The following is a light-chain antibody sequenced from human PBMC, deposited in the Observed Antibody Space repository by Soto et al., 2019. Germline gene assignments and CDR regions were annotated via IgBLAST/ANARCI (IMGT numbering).Light chain of an antibody. J-gene: IGKJ1*01. V-gene: IGKV1-5*03. Sequence: DIQMTQSPSTLSGSVGDRVTITCRASQTISSWLAWYQQKPGKAPKLLIYKASSLESGVPSRFSGSGSGTEFTLTISSLQPDDFATYYCQHYNTYSGTFGQGTKGDIK. CDR2: KAS. CDR1: QTISSW. CDR3: QHYNTYSGT.